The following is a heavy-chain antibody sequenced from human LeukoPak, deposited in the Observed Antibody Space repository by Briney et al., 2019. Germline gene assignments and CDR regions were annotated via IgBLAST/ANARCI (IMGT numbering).Heavy chain of an antibody. Sequence: ASVKVSCKASGYTFTGYYMHWVRQAPGQGLEWMGWINPNSGGTNYTQKFQGRVTMTRDTSISTAYMELSRLRSYDTAVYYCARDRAESQWLVRYWFGPWGQGTLVTVSS. J-gene: IGHJ5*02. V-gene: IGHV1-2*02. D-gene: IGHD6-19*01. CDR3: ARDRAESQWLVRYWFGP. CDR1: GYTFTGYY. CDR2: INPNSGGT.